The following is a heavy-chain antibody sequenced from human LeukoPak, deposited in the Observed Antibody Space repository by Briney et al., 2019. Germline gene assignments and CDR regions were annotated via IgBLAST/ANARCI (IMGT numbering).Heavy chain of an antibody. V-gene: IGHV3-23*01. CDR1: GLAFTDYE. J-gene: IGHJ5*02. CDR3: AKDLAEGWFDP. CDR2: ISGSGGST. D-gene: IGHD6-19*01. Sequence: GGSLRLSCVASGLAFTDYEMNWVRQAPGKGLEWVSAISGSGGSTYYADSVKGRFTISRDNSKNTLYLQMNSLRAEDTAVYYCAKDLAEGWFDPWGQGTLVTVSS.